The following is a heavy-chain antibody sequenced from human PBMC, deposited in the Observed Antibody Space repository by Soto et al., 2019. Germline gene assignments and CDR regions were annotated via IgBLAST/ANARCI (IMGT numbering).Heavy chain of an antibody. CDR1: GGSISSGGYS. CDR2: IYHSGTT. V-gene: IGHV4-30-2*01. Sequence: QLQLQEYGSGLVKPSQTLSLTCAVSGGSISSGGYSWSWFRQPPGKGLAWIGYIYHSGTTYYNPSLKSRVTISVDRSKIQFSLKLSSVTAADTAVYYCARVPAPWGQGTLVTVSS. J-gene: IGHJ4*02. CDR3: ARVPAP.